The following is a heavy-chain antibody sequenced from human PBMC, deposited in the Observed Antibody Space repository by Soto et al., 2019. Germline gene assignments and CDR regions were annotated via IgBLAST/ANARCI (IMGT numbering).Heavy chain of an antibody. D-gene: IGHD6-13*01. Sequence: EVQLVESGGGLVQPGGSLRLSCAASGFTFSSYSMNWVRQAPGKGLEWVSYIISSSSTIYYADSVKGRFTISRDNAKNSLYLQMNGLRAEDTAVYYCARHPERIAQIGWFDPWGQGTLVTVSS. CDR2: IISSSSTI. CDR1: GFTFSSYS. V-gene: IGHV3-48*01. J-gene: IGHJ5*02. CDR3: ARHPERIAQIGWFDP.